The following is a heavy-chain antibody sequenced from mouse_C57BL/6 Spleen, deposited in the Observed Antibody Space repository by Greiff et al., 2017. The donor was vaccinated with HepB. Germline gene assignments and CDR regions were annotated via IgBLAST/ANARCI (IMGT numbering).Heavy chain of an antibody. CDR2: IYPGSGST. Sequence: VKLQQPGAELVKPGASVQMSCKASGYTFTSYWITWVKQRPGQGLEWIGDIYPGSGSTNYNEKFKSKATLTVDTSSSTAYMQLSSLTSEDSAVYYCARRGKWSFAYWGQGTLVTVSA. CDR3: ARRGKWSFAY. D-gene: IGHD1-1*02. J-gene: IGHJ3*01. V-gene: IGHV1-55*01. CDR1: GYTFTSYW.